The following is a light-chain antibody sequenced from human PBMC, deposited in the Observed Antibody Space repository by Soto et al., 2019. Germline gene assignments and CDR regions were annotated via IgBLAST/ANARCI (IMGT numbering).Light chain of an antibody. CDR2: GAS. CDR1: QSVNGNF. V-gene: IGKV3-20*01. CDR3: QQYGSSPQT. Sequence: EIVLTQSPGTLSLSPGERATLSCRASQSVNGNFLAWYRHKPGQAPRLLIYGASSRATGITDRVSGSGSGTDFTLTISRLGPEDFAVYYCQQYGSSPQTFGQGAKVEIK. J-gene: IGKJ1*01.